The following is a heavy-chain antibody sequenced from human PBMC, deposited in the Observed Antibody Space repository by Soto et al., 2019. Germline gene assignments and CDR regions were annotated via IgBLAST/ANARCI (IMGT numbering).Heavy chain of an antibody. V-gene: IGHV4-61*01. CDR1: GGSGSSGSYY. Sequence: SETLSLTCTVSGGSGSSGSYYWSWIRQPPGKGLEWIGYIYYSGSTNYNPSLKSRVTISVDTSKNQFSLKLSSVTAADTAVYYCARGESPSMDVWGQGTTVTVSS. CDR3: ARGESPSMDV. J-gene: IGHJ6*02. CDR2: IYYSGST.